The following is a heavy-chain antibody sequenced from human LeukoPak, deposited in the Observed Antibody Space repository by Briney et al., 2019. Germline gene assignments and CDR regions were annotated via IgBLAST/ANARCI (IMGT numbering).Heavy chain of an antibody. Sequence: GASVTDSCMASGYTFTMNDIKWVRQAPGQGLEWMGWMNPKRGNTDYAQKLQGGVTITRDTSIRTDCMELSRLRDEDTGVYYCAKVARIIDYWGQETLVTVSS. J-gene: IGHJ4*02. D-gene: IGHD3-16*01. CDR3: AKVARIIDY. CDR1: GYTFTMND. CDR2: MNPKRGNT. V-gene: IGHV1-8*03.